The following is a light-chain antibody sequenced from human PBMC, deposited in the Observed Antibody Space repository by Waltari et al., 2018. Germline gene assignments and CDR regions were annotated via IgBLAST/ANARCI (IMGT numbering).Light chain of an antibody. V-gene: IGLV3-21*04. CDR3: QVLDSDSNHPV. CDR2: FDS. Sequence: SSVLTHPPSASVAPGNTPRISCRATSNKRAPCYQRKPSQAPVLALYFDSARPSGLPDRVSGSNSGHTATLTISSAEAEDEADYYCQVLDSDSNHPVFGGGTKLTAL. CDR1: SNKR. J-gene: IGLJ3*02.